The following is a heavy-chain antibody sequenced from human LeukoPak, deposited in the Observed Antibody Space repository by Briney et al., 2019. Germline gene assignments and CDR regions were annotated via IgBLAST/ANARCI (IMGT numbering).Heavy chain of an antibody. D-gene: IGHD3-22*01. CDR2: ISGSGGST. CDR3: ANDGGYYDSSGYYDAFDI. CDR1: GFTFSSYA. J-gene: IGHJ3*02. V-gene: IGHV3-23*01. Sequence: GGSLRLSCAASGFTFSSYAMSWVRQAPGKGLEWVSAISGSGGSTYYADSVKGRFTISRDNSKNMLYLQMNSLRAEDTAVYYCANDGGYYDSSGYYDAFDIWGQGTMVTVSS.